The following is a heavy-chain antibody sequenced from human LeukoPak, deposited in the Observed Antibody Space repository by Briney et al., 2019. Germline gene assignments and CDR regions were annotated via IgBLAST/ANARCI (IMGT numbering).Heavy chain of an antibody. CDR1: GYTFTSYG. V-gene: IGHV1-18*01. CDR2: INANNGNT. CDR3: ARGPIAAAGDY. D-gene: IGHD6-13*01. J-gene: IGHJ4*02. Sequence: ASVKVSCKASGYTFTSYGITWVRQAPGQGLGGMGWINANNGNTNYAQTLQGRVTMTRDTSTSTAYMELRSLRSDDTAVYYCARGPIAAAGDYWGQGTLVTVSS.